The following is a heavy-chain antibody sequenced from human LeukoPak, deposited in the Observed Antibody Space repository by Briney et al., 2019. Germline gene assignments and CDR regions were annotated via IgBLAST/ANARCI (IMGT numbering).Heavy chain of an antibody. D-gene: IGHD2-2*01. CDR2: IYPGDSDT. J-gene: IGHJ4*02. CDR3: ARHRGRYCSSTSCRLGGIVDY. Sequence: GESLKISCKGSGSSFTSYWIGWVRQMPGKGLEWMGIIYPGDSDTRYSPSFQGQVTISADKSISTAYLQWISLKASDTAMYYCARHRGRYCSSTSCRLGGIVDYWGQGTLVTVSS. V-gene: IGHV5-51*01. CDR1: GSSFTSYW.